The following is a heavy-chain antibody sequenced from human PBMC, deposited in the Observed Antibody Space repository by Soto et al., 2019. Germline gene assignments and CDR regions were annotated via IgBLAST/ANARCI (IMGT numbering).Heavy chain of an antibody. Sequence: GGSLRLSCAAYGFTFSSYGMHWVRQAPGKGLELVAIISYDGSNKYDADSVKSRFTTTRNNTKTAQYLQRNSLRAEDTAVYYCAKERHPSSSWYYFDYWGQGTLVTVSS. V-gene: IGHV3-30*18. CDR3: AKERHPSSSWYYFDY. J-gene: IGHJ4*02. CDR1: GFTFSSYG. CDR2: ISYDGSNK. D-gene: IGHD6-13*01.